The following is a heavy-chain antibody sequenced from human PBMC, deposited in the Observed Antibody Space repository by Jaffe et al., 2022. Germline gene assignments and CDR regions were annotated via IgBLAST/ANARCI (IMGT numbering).Heavy chain of an antibody. CDR1: GFSFSDYY. V-gene: IGHV3-11*01. J-gene: IGHJ6*04. Sequence: QVQLVESGGGLVKPGGSLRLSCAASGFSFSDYYMSWIRQAPGKGLEWVSYISGRGSTTSYVDSVKGRFTISRDDAKNSLYLQMNSLRAEDTAVYYCARDYCTGGVCYEDVWGKGTTVTVSS. CDR2: ISGRGSTT. D-gene: IGHD2-8*02. CDR3: ARDYCTGGVCYEDV.